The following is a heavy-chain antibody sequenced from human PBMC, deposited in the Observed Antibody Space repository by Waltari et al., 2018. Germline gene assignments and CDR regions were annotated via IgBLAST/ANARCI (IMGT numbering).Heavy chain of an antibody. J-gene: IGHJ6*02. Sequence: QVQLVQSGAEVKKPGASVKISCKTSEYTFTSSYIHWVRQAPGKGLEWMGIINPRGGRTSYAQKCQGRVTMTRDTSTSTVYMELSSLRSDDTAVYYCALDTGALWMDVWGQGTTVTVSS. CDR2: INPRGGRT. CDR1: EYTFTSSY. V-gene: IGHV1-46*01. CDR3: ALDTGALWMDV. D-gene: IGHD2-21*01.